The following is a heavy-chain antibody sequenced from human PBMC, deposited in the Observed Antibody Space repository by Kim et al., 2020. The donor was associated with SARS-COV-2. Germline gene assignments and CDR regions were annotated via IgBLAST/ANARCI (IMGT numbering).Heavy chain of an antibody. V-gene: IGHV1-69*04. CDR1: GGTFSSYA. CDR2: IIPILGIA. Sequence: SVKVSCKASGGTFSSYAISWVRQAPGQGLEWMGRIIPILGIANYAQKFQGRVTITADKSTSTAYMELSSLRSEDTAVYYCARDLGSCSGGSCYPWGQGTLVTVSS. J-gene: IGHJ5*02. D-gene: IGHD2-15*01. CDR3: ARDLGSCSGGSCYP.